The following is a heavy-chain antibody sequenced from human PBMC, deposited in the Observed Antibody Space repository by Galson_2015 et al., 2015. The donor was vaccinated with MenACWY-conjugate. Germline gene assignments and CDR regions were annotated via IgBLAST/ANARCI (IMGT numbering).Heavy chain of an antibody. CDR3: ARDQYCSSPDCYYTTSGIDP. CDR1: GYTFSNYA. V-gene: IGHV7-4-1*02. D-gene: IGHD2-2*01. Sequence: SVKVSCKASGYTFSNYAIHWVRQAPGQGLEWMGWIDTHTGNPTSAQGFTGRFVFSLDSSVSTGYLQISSLQAEDTALYYCARDQYCSSPDCYYTTSGIDPRGQGPLVTVSS. J-gene: IGHJ5*02. CDR2: IDTHTGNP.